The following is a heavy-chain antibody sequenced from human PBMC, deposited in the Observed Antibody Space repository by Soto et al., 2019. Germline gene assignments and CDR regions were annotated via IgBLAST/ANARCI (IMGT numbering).Heavy chain of an antibody. Sequence: EVQLVESGGGLVQPGRSLRLSCAASGFTFDDYAMHWVRQAPGKRLEWVSGISWNSGSIGYADSVKGRFTISRDNAKNSLYLQMNSLRAEDTALYYCAKATMSDYYYMDVWGKGTTVTVSS. CDR3: AKATMSDYYYMDV. CDR1: GFTFDDYA. D-gene: IGHD3-22*01. CDR2: ISWNSGSI. J-gene: IGHJ6*03. V-gene: IGHV3-9*01.